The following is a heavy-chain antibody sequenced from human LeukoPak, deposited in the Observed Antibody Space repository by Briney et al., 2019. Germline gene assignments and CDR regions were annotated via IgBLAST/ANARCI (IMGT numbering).Heavy chain of an antibody. V-gene: IGHV1-18*01. Sequence: ASVKVSCKASGYTFRNHGITWVRQAPGQGLEWMGWISCYNGDTHYAQNLQGRVTMTTDTSASTAYLELRSLTSDDTAVYYCARDPTNTSGYNAYFDYWGQGTLVTVSS. CDR3: ARDPTNTSGYNAYFDY. CDR2: ISCYNGDT. CDR1: GYTFRNHG. J-gene: IGHJ4*02. D-gene: IGHD5-12*01.